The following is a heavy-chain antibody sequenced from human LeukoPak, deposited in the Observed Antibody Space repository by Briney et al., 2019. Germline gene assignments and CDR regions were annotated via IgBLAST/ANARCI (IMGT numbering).Heavy chain of an antibody. V-gene: IGHV4-4*07. CDR1: GGYISSYY. Sequence: SETLSLTCTVSGGYISSYYWSWIRQPAGKGLEWIGRIYTSGSTNYNPSLKSRVTMSVDTSKNQFSLKLSSVTAADTAVYYCARDPITIFGVATIDYWGQGTLVTVSS. CDR2: IYTSGST. CDR3: ARDPITIFGVATIDY. J-gene: IGHJ4*02. D-gene: IGHD3-3*01.